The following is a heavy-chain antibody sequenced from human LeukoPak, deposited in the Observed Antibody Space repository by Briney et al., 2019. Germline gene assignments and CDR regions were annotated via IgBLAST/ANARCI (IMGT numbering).Heavy chain of an antibody. J-gene: IGHJ4*02. CDR2: ITNDGTI. CDR3: ARDRRGSLDY. Sequence: GGSLRLSCAASGFTFSSYMMHWVRQAPGKGLVWVSHITNDGTIRYADSVKGRFTISRDNAKNTLYLQMNSLRAEDTAVYYCARDRRGSLDYWGQGTLVTVSS. V-gene: IGHV3-74*01. CDR1: GFTFSSYM. D-gene: IGHD1-26*01.